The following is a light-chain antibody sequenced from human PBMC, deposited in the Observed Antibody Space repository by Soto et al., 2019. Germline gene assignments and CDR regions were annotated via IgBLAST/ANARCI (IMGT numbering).Light chain of an antibody. CDR2: GAS. CDR1: QSVSNNY. Sequence: MVLTTSPGTLSLSPPEGSTMSGGASQSVSNNYLAWYQQKPGQAPRLLIYGASNRATGIPDRFSGSGSGTDFTLTISRLEPEDFAVYYCQQYGSSGTFGQGTKVDIK. CDR3: QQYGSSGT. J-gene: IGKJ1*01. V-gene: IGKV3-20*01.